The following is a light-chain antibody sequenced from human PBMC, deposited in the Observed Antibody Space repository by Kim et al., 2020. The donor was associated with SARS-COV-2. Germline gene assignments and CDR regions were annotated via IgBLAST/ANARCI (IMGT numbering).Light chain of an antibody. J-gene: IGLJ2*01. Sequence: VSPGQTASITCSGDKLGDKYACWYQQKPGQAPVLVIYQDSKRPSGIPERFSGSNSGNTATLTISGTQAMDEADYYCQAWDSSDVVFGGGTQLTVL. CDR2: QDS. V-gene: IGLV3-1*01. CDR1: KLGDKY. CDR3: QAWDSSDVV.